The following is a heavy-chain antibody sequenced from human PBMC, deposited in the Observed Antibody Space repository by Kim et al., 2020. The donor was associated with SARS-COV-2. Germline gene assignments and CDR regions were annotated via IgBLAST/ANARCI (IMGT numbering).Heavy chain of an antibody. J-gene: IGHJ3*02. CDR1: GGTFSSYA. CDR2: IIPILGIA. CDR3: ARDPMGDYGGYTYNGAFDI. D-gene: IGHD4-17*01. V-gene: IGHV1-69*04. Sequence: SVKVSCKASGGTFSSYAISWVRQAPGQGLEWMGRIIPILGIANYAQKFQGRVTITADKSTSTAYMELSSLRSEDTAVYYCARDPMGDYGGYTYNGAFDIGGRGTMVTVSS.